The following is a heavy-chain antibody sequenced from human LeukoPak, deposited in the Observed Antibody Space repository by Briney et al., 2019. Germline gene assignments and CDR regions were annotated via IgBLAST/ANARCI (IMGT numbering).Heavy chain of an antibody. CDR2: ICGSGGRA. D-gene: IGHD2-21*02. CDR1: LFTFSGYA. CDR3: AKPPVVVTIPQGYYFDY. Sequence: GGSLRHSRVGSLFTFSGYAMSWVGPALGRGVEGVSAICGSGGRAYNADSVKSRFTISRDNTKNTLYLQMNSLRAEDTAVYYCAKPPVVVTIPQGYYFDYWGQGTLVTVSS. V-gene: IGHV3-23*01. J-gene: IGHJ4*02.